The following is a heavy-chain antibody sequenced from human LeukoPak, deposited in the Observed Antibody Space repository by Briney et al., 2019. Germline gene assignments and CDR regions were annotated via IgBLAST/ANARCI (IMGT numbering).Heavy chain of an antibody. J-gene: IGHJ4*02. CDR1: GFTFSSYA. CDR2: ISGSGGST. D-gene: IGHD1-26*01. CDR3: ARGSGSYHFDY. V-gene: IGHV3-23*01. Sequence: GGSLRLSCAASGFTFSSYAMSWVRQAPGKGLEWVSAISGSGGSTYYADSVKGRFTISRDNAKNSLYLQMNSLRAEDTAVYYCARGSGSYHFDYWGQGTLVTVSS.